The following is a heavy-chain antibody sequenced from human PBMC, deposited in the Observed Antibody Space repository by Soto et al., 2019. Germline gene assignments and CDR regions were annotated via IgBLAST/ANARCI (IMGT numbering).Heavy chain of an antibody. CDR3: ASDRLRYFDWGAFDM. CDR2: IYTSGST. D-gene: IGHD3-9*01. Sequence: SETLSLTCTVSGGSISSYYWSWIRQPAGKGLEWIGRIYTSGSTNYNPSLKSRVTMSVDTSKNQFSLKLSSVTAADTAVYYCASDRLRYFDWGAFDMWGQGTMVTVSS. J-gene: IGHJ3*02. CDR1: GGSISSYY. V-gene: IGHV4-4*07.